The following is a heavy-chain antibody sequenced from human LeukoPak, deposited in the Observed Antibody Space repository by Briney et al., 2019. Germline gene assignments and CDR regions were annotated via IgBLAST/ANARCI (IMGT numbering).Heavy chain of an antibody. CDR2: INSGGSST. Sequence: GGSLRLSCAASGFTFSSYWMHWVRQAPGKGLVWVSRINSGGSSTSYADSVKGRFTISRDNAKNTLYLQMNSLRAEDTAVYYCARDIDDSSCFDYWGQGTLVTVSS. V-gene: IGHV3-74*01. D-gene: IGHD3-22*01. CDR3: ARDIDDSSCFDY. CDR1: GFTFSSYW. J-gene: IGHJ4*02.